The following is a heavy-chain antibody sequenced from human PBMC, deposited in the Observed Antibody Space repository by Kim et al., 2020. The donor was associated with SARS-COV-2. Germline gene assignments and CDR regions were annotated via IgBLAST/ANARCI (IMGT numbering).Heavy chain of an antibody. V-gene: IGHV3-53*01. D-gene: IGHD3-10*01. Sequence: GGSLRLSCAASGFTVSSNYMSWVRQAPGKGLEWVSVIYSGGSTYYADSVKGRFTISRDNSKNTLYLQMNSLRAEDTAVYYCARDWRYYYGSGSYFPHYHYYGMDVWGQGTTVTVSS. J-gene: IGHJ6*02. CDR2: IYSGGST. CDR1: GFTVSSNY. CDR3: ARDWRYYYGSGSYFPHYHYYGMDV.